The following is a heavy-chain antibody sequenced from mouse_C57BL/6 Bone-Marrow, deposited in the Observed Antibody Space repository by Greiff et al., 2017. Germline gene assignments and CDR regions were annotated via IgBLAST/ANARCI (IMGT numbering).Heavy chain of an antibody. D-gene: IGHD1-1*01. CDR1: GYTFTSYG. J-gene: IGHJ4*01. CDR2: IYPRSGNT. CDR3: ARSSYYGSSRYYAMDY. V-gene: IGHV1-81*01. Sequence: VQLQQSGAELARPGASVKLSCKASGYTFTSYGISWVKQRTGQGLEWIGEIYPRSGNTYYNEKFKGKATLTADKSSSTAYMELRSLTSEESAVFFCARSSYYGSSRYYAMDYWGQGTSGTVSS.